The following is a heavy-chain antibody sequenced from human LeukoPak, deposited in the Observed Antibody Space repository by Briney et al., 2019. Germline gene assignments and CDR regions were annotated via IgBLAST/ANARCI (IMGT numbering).Heavy chain of an antibody. Sequence: GGSLRLSCAASGFTFSSYAMHWVRQAPGKGLEYVSAVSSNGGSTYYASSVKGRFTISRDNSKNTLYLQMGSLRAEDMAVYYCARDTSLRYFDWLFPPTFDYWGQGTLVTVSS. CDR2: VSSNGGST. CDR1: GFTFSSYA. V-gene: IGHV3-64*01. J-gene: IGHJ4*02. D-gene: IGHD3-9*01. CDR3: ARDTSLRYFDWLFPPTFDY.